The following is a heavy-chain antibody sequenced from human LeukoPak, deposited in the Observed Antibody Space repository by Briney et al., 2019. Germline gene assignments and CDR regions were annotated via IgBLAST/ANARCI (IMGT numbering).Heavy chain of an antibody. J-gene: IGHJ4*02. Sequence: GGSLRLSCAASGFTFSDYYMSWIRQAPGKGLEWVSYISSTGSTIYYADSVKGRFTISRDNSKNTLYLQMSSLRAEDTAVYYCVKVRTGNYYDSTPLDYWGLGTLVTVSS. V-gene: IGHV3-11*04. CDR3: VKVRTGNYYDSTPLDY. CDR2: ISSTGSTI. CDR1: GFTFSDYY. D-gene: IGHD3-22*01.